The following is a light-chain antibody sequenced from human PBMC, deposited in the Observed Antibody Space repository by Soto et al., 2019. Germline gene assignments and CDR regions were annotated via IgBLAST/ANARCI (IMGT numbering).Light chain of an antibody. V-gene: IGKV3-15*01. CDR3: QQYNNWPWT. Sequence: IIMTQSPATPSLSPGGRATPSSRASQSISGTLAWYQQKPGQAPRLLIYGASTRATSFPARFSGSGSGTDFTLTISSLQSGDFAVYYCQQYNNWPWTFGQGTKVDI. J-gene: IGKJ1*01. CDR1: QSISGT. CDR2: GAS.